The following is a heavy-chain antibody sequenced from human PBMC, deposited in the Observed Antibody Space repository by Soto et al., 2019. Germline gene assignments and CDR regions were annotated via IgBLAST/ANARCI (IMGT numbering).Heavy chain of an antibody. CDR1: GGSISSYY. Sequence: SETLSLTCTVSGGSISSYYWSWIRQPPGKGLEWIGYIYYSGSTNYNPSLKSRVTISVDTSKNQFSLKLSSVTAADTAVYYCARDGITIFGVVAYNWFDPWGQGTLVTVSS. D-gene: IGHD3-3*01. V-gene: IGHV4-59*12. CDR2: IYYSGST. CDR3: ARDGITIFGVVAYNWFDP. J-gene: IGHJ5*02.